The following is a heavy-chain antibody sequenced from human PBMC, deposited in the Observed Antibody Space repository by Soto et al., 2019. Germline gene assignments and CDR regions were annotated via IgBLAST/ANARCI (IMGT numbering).Heavy chain of an antibody. Sequence: GGSLRLSCAASGFTFSSYGMHWVRQAPGKGLEWVAVISYDGSNKYYADSVKGRFTISRDNSKNTLYLQMNSLRAEDTAVYYCAKTLIAAAGPDAFDIWGQGTMVTVSS. J-gene: IGHJ3*02. CDR1: GFTFSSYG. CDR3: AKTLIAAAGPDAFDI. D-gene: IGHD6-13*01. CDR2: ISYDGSNK. V-gene: IGHV3-30*18.